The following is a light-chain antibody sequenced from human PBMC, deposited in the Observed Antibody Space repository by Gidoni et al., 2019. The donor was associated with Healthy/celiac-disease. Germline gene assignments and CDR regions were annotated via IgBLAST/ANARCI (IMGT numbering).Light chain of an antibody. CDR2: DAS. J-gene: IGKJ4*01. V-gene: IGKV3-11*01. CDR3: QQRSKLALT. Sequence: EIVLTQSPATLSLSPGERATLSCRASQSVSSYLAWYQQKPGQAPRFLIYDASNRATGIPARFSGSGSGTDFTLTISSLEPEDFAVYYCQQRSKLALTFGGGTKVEIK. CDR1: QSVSSY.